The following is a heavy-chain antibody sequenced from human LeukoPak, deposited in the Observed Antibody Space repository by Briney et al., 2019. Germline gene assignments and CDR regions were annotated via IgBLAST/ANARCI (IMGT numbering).Heavy chain of an antibody. CDR2: INSDGINT. V-gene: IGHV3-74*01. CDR3: ARDRSGYSYGCHDY. J-gene: IGHJ4*02. CDR1: GFTFSNYW. D-gene: IGHD5-18*01. Sequence: PGGSLRLSCAASGFTFSNYWMHWVRQAPGKGLVWVSRINSDGINTSYADSVKGRFTISRDNAKNSLYLQMNSLRAEDTALYYCARDRSGYSYGCHDYWGQGTLVTVSS.